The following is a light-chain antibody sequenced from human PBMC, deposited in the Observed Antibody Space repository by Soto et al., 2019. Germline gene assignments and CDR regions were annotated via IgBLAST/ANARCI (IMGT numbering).Light chain of an antibody. CDR1: QDIANF. Sequence: DIQMTQSPSSLSASVGDRITITCRASQDIANFLAWYQQKQGKVPTLLLYGASTLQSGVPSRFSGSGYETAFTLTISSLQPEDVATYYCQKYSGPPRTFGQGTRVEIK. CDR3: QKYSGPPRT. J-gene: IGKJ1*01. V-gene: IGKV1-27*01. CDR2: GAS.